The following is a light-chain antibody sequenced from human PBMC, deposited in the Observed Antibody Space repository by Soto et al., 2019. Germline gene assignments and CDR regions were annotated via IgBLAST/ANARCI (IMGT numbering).Light chain of an antibody. CDR1: SSNIGAGYD. CDR2: VST. V-gene: IGLV1-40*01. Sequence: QLVLTQPPSVSGAPGQRVTISCTGSSSNIGAGYDVNWYQQVPGTAPKLLIYVSTDRPSGVPDRFSGSKSGTSASLAITGLQAEDEADYYCQYYDRSLSDVIFGGGTKLTVL. J-gene: IGLJ2*01. CDR3: QYYDRSLSDVI.